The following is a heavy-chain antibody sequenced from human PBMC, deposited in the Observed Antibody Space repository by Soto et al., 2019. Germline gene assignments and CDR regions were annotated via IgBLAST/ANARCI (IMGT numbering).Heavy chain of an antibody. D-gene: IGHD5-12*01. J-gene: IGHJ4*02. Sequence: SETLSLTCTVSGGSISSYYWSWIRQPPGKGLEWIGYIYYSGSTNYNPSLKSRVTISVDTSKNQFSLKLSSVTAADTAVYYCARDGYNDRYYFDYWGQGTLVTVSS. CDR2: IYYSGST. CDR3: ARDGYNDRYYFDY. CDR1: GGSISSYY. V-gene: IGHV4-59*01.